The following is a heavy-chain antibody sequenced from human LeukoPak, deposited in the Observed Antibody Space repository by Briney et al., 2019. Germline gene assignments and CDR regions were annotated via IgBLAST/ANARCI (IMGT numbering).Heavy chain of an antibody. D-gene: IGHD1-1*01. CDR3: AREVFWNDVSFDY. CDR1: GFTFSNYC. V-gene: IGHV3-7*03. J-gene: IGHJ4*02. CDR2: IKEAGSEK. Sequence: PGGSLRLSCAASGFTFSNYCMSWVRQAPGKGLEFMANIKEAGSEKYYVDSVKGRFTISRDNDKNSVHLQMNNLRAEDTAVYYCAREVFWNDVSFDYWGQGTLVTVSS.